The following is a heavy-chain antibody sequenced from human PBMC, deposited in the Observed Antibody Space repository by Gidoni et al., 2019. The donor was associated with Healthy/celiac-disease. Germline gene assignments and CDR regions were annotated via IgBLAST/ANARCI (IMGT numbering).Heavy chain of an antibody. J-gene: IGHJ4*02. Sequence: QVQLVESGGGVVQPGRSLRLSCTASGFTFSSYAMHWVRQAPGKGLEWVAVISYDGSNKYYADSVKGRFTISRDNSKNTLYLQMNSLRAEDTAVYYCARDHQYSGSYVLDYWGQGTLVTVSS. CDR3: ARDHQYSGSYVLDY. D-gene: IGHD1-26*01. V-gene: IGHV3-30-3*01. CDR1: GFTFSSYA. CDR2: ISYDGSNK.